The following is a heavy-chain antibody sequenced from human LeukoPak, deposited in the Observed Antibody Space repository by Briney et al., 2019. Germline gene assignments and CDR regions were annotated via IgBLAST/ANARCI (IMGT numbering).Heavy chain of an antibody. CDR2: INHSGST. J-gene: IGHJ4*02. CDR3: ARVSVVVITTEYYFDY. V-gene: IGHV4-34*01. Sequence: SETLSLTCAVYGGSFSGYYWSWIRQPPGKGLEWIGEINHSGSTNYNPSLKSRVTISVDTSKNQFSLKLSSVTAADTAVYYCARVSVVVITTEYYFDYWGQGTLVTVSS. D-gene: IGHD3-22*01. CDR1: GGSFSGYY.